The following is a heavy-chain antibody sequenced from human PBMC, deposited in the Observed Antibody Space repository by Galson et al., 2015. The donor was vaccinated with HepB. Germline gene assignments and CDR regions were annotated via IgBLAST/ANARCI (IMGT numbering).Heavy chain of an antibody. D-gene: IGHD3-10*01. Sequence: SETLSLTCTVSGGSISSYYWSWIRQPPGKGLEWIGYIYYSGSTNYNPSLKSRVTISVDTSKNQFFLKLSSVTAADTAVYYCARGFRVRGVNLFDYWGQGTLVTVSS. CDR2: IYYSGST. CDR3: ARGFRVRGVNLFDY. CDR1: GGSISSYY. J-gene: IGHJ4*02. V-gene: IGHV4-59*01.